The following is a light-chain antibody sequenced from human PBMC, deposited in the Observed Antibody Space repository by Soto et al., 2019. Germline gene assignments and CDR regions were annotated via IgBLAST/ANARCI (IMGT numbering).Light chain of an antibody. CDR3: QNHGTT. J-gene: IGKJ5*01. Sequence: IVITQSPATLSVSPGERATLSCRASQSVSSNLAWYRQKPGQASRLLIYGASTRATGIPARFSGSGSGTDFTLTISRLEPKDAAVSYCQNHGTTFGQGTRLEIK. CDR1: QSVSSN. CDR2: GAS. V-gene: IGKV3-15*01.